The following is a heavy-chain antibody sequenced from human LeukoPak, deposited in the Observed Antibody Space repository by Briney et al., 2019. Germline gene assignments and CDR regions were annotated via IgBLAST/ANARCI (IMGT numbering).Heavy chain of an antibody. V-gene: IGHV3-30-3*01. J-gene: IGHJ4*02. CDR3: ARTMITFGGVIVPTDY. CDR1: GFTFSSYA. CDR2: ISYDGSNK. D-gene: IGHD3-16*02. Sequence: GGSLRLSCAASGFTFSSYAMHWVRQAPGKGLEWVAVISYDGSNKYYVDSVKGRFTISRDNSKNTLYLQMNSLRAEDTAVYYCARTMITFGGVIVPTDYWGQGTLVTVSS.